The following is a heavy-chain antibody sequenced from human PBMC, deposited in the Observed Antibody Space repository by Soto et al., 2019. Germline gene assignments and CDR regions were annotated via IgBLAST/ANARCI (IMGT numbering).Heavy chain of an antibody. CDR3: ARGSQGFFPVSGIYFYFDH. CDR1: GYIFTDHL. CDR2: VHPDSGGT. D-gene: IGHD3-22*01. J-gene: IGHJ4*02. Sequence: ASVKVSCKTSGYIFTDHLIHWVRQSPGQGLQWVGWVHPDSGGTNVAQAFQDRVTMTADTSITTAYMDLARLRPDDTAIFYCARGSQGFFPVSGIYFYFDHWGQGTPVTVSS. V-gene: IGHV1-2*02.